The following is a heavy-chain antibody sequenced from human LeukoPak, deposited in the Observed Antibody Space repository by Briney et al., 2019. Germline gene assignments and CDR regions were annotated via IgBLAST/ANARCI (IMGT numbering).Heavy chain of an antibody. Sequence: GGSLRLSCAASGFTVSSSFMSWVRQAPGKGLEWVSVIYSGGSTYYADSVKGRFTISRDNSKNTLYLQMNSLRADDTAVYYCVRDVVDYSFEYWGQGTLVTVSS. J-gene: IGHJ4*02. D-gene: IGHD4-11*01. CDR3: VRDVVDYSFEY. V-gene: IGHV3-53*01. CDR2: IYSGGST. CDR1: GFTVSSSF.